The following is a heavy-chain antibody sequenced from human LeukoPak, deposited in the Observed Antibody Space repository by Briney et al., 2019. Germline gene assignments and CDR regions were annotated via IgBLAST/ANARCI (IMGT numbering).Heavy chain of an antibody. D-gene: IGHD3-10*01. J-gene: IGHJ4*02. CDR2: IYHCGTT. CDR1: GYSITSSSW. V-gene: IGHV4-28*01. CDR3: ARKENVYYYFDY. Sequence: PSETLSLTCAVSGYSITSSSWWGWIRQPPGKGLEWIGYIYHCGTTYYNPSLQSRVTMSVDTSKNQFSLKLSSVTAVDTAVYYCARKENVYYYFDYWGQGTLVTVSS.